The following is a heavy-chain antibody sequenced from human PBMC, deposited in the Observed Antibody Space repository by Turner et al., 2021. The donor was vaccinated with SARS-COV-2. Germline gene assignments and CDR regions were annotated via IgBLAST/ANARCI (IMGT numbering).Heavy chain of an antibody. D-gene: IGHD5-18*01. Sequence: QVQLVQSGAEVKKPGAPVKVSCKASGYTFTGYYMHWVRQAPGQGLEWMGWINPNSGGTNYAQKFQGWVTMTRDTSISTAYMELSRLRSDDTAVYYCAREDRGYSYGYGRFDPWGQGTLVTVSS. CDR2: INPNSGGT. V-gene: IGHV1-2*04. J-gene: IGHJ5*02. CDR3: AREDRGYSYGYGRFDP. CDR1: GYTFTGYY.